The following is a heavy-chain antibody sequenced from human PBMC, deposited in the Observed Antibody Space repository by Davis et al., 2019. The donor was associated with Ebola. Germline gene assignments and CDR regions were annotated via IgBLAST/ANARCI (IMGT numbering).Heavy chain of an antibody. Sequence: GGSLRLSCKGSGYSFTSYWIGWVRQMSGKGLEWMAIMYPGGSQITYSPSFQGQVTISADKSISTAYLQWTSLKASDTAMYYCATVERGALLGYWGQGTLVTVSS. J-gene: IGHJ4*02. CDR1: GYSFTSYW. CDR2: MYPGGSQI. D-gene: IGHD1-1*01. V-gene: IGHV5-51*01. CDR3: ATVERGALLGY.